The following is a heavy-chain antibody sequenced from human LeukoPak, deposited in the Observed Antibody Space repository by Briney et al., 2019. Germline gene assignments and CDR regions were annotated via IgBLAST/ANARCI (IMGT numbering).Heavy chain of an antibody. Sequence: GGSLILSCTASGFTFRNYGMHWVRQAPGEGLEWVAVIFYDGSNKYYADSVKGRFTISRDNSENTLYLQMNSLRAEDTAVYYCARDVGGELNFWGQGTLVTVSS. J-gene: IGHJ4*02. CDR3: ARDVGGELNF. D-gene: IGHD3-16*01. V-gene: IGHV3-33*01. CDR2: IFYDGSNK. CDR1: GFTFRNYG.